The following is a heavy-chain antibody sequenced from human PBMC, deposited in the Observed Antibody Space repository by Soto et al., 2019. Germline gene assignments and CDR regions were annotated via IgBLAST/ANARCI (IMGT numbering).Heavy chain of an antibody. D-gene: IGHD6-19*01. J-gene: IGHJ3*02. CDR2: IIPTFGTS. CDR1: GGTFSSSA. Sequence: QVQLEQSGAEVRKPGSSVKVSCKASGGTFSSSAINWLRQAPGQGPEWMGGIIPTFGTSNYIPKLRGRVTITADTAKTTTTMEVSRLTSGYAATYFCARAETAGHKGFDIWGQGTMVTVSA. CDR3: ARAETAGHKGFDI. V-gene: IGHV1-69*06.